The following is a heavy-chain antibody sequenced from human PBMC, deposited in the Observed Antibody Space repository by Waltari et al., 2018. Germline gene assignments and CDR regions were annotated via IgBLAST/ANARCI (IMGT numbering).Heavy chain of an antibody. J-gene: IGHJ6*03. V-gene: IGHV1-2*02. CDR1: GYTFTGYY. D-gene: IGHD3-3*01. Sequence: QVKLVQSGAEVKKPGASVKVSCKASGYTFTGYYMHWVRTAPGQGLEWMGWINPNSGGTNYAQKFQGRVTMTRDTSISTAYMELSRLRSDDTAVYYCARENYDFWSGYYRYYYYYMDVWGKGTTVTISS. CDR3: ARENYDFWSGYYRYYYYYMDV. CDR2: INPNSGGT.